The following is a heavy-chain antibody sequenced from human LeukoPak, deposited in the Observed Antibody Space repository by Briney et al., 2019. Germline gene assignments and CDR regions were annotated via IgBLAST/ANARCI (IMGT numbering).Heavy chain of an antibody. CDR3: ARHRGPSLHSSGYFDY. J-gene: IGHJ4*02. Sequence: GGSLRLSCAASGFPFSGYAMHWVRQAPGKGLEWVAVMSHDGTNKYYADSVKGRFTISRDNSKNTLYLQMDSVRTEDTAVYYCARHRGPSLHSSGYFDYWGQGTLVTVSS. CDR2: MSHDGTNK. D-gene: IGHD3-22*01. CDR1: GFPFSGYA. V-gene: IGHV3-30-3*01.